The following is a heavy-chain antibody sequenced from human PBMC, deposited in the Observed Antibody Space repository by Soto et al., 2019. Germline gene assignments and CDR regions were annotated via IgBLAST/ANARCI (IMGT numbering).Heavy chain of an antibody. CDR3: ARVLNAFWSGENYYYYYAMDV. J-gene: IGHJ6*04. Sequence: ASVKVSCKASGYTFTSYGISWVRQAPGQGLEWMGWISAYNGNTNYAQKLQGRVTMTTDTSTSTAYMGLRSLSSADTAVYYCARVLNAFWSGENYYYYYAMDVWGDGTTDTVSS. D-gene: IGHD3-3*01. CDR1: GYTFTSYG. CDR2: ISAYNGNT. V-gene: IGHV1-18*01.